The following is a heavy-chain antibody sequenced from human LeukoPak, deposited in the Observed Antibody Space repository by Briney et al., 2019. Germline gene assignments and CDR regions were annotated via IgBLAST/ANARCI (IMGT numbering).Heavy chain of an antibody. J-gene: IGHJ3*01. Sequence: GGSLRLSCAASGLTFNNYSMHWVRQAPGKGLVWVSRIRTDGLETSYADSVKGRFTVSRDNAKNTLYLQMNSLRAEDTAVCHCARVMSGYYLVLDVWGQGTMVTVSS. V-gene: IGHV3-74*01. CDR2: IRTDGLET. CDR1: GLTFNNYS. D-gene: IGHD3-3*01. CDR3: ARVMSGYYLVLDV.